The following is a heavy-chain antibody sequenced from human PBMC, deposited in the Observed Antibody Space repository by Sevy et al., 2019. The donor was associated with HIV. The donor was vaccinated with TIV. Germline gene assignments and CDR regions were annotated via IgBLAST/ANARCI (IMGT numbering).Heavy chain of an antibody. D-gene: IGHD3-22*01. Sequence: ASVKVSCKVSGYTLTELSMHWVRQAPGNRLEWMGSFDPQDGETIYAQNFQGRVTMTEDRSTDTGYMELSSLRSEDTAVYYCATTKDYYDSSGYPFDYWGQGTLVTVSS. J-gene: IGHJ4*02. CDR1: GYTLTELS. CDR2: FDPQDGET. V-gene: IGHV1-24*01. CDR3: ATTKDYYDSSGYPFDY.